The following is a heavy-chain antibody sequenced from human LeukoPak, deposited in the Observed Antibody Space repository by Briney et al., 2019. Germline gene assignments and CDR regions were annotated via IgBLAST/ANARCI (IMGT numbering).Heavy chain of an antibody. D-gene: IGHD5-24*01. J-gene: IGHJ3*02. V-gene: IGHV1-69*05. CDR3: ARRDGGAFDI. CDR2: IIPIFGTA. CDR1: GGTFSSYA. Sequence: SEKVSCKASGGTFSSYAISWVRQAPGQGLEWMGGIIPIFGTANYAQKFQGRVTITTDESTSTAYMELSSLRSEDTAVYYCARRDGGAFDIWGQGTMVTVSS.